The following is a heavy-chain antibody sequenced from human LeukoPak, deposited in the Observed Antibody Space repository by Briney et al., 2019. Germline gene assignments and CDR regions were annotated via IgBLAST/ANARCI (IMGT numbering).Heavy chain of an antibody. CDR2: INAGNGNT. D-gene: IGHD2-2*01. CDR1: GYTFTSYA. V-gene: IGHV1-3*01. Sequence: EASVKVSCKASGYTFTSYAMHWVRQAPGQGLEWMGWINAGNGNTKYSQKFQGRVTITRDTSASTAYMELSRLRSEDTAVYYCARGLVDCSSTSCYGGNWFDPWGQGTLVTVSS. CDR3: ARGLVDCSSTSCYGGNWFDP. J-gene: IGHJ5*02.